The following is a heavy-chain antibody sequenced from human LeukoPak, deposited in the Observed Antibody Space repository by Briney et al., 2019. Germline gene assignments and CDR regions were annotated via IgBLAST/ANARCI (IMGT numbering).Heavy chain of an antibody. CDR3: ARGTEYDILTGLGLYYYYGMDV. V-gene: IGHV6-1*01. Sequence: SQTLSLTCAISGDSVSSNSAAWNWIRQSPSRGLEWLGRTYYRSKWYNDYAVSVKSRITINPDTSKNQFSLQLNSVTPEDTAVYYCARGTEYDILTGLGLYYYYGMDVWGQGTTVTVSS. J-gene: IGHJ6*02. D-gene: IGHD3-9*01. CDR2: TYYRSKWYN. CDR1: GDSVSSNSAA.